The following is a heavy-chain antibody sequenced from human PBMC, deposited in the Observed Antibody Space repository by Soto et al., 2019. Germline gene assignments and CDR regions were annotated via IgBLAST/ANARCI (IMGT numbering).Heavy chain of an antibody. D-gene: IGHD3-10*01. CDR1: GGSISSSSYY. CDR2: IYYSGST. V-gene: IGHV4-39*01. J-gene: IGHJ4*02. Sequence: QLQLQESGPGLVKPSETLSLTCTVSGGSISSSSYYWGWIRQPPGKGLEWIGSIYYSGSTYYNPSLKSRVTISVDTSKNQFSLKLSSVTAADTAVYYCARHKFRITMVRGVEFDYWGQGTLVTVSS. CDR3: ARHKFRITMVRGVEFDY.